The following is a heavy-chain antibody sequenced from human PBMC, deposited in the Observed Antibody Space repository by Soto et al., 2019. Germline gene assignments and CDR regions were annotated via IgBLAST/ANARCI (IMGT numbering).Heavy chain of an antibody. Sequence: QVQLQESGPRLMKPSETLSLTCTVASGSISSYYWSWLRQPPGKGLEWIGYVYYSGTTNYNSSLKSRVPISIDPSTNQFSLTLNSVTAADTAVYYCARTPFYYFGLVTHLYYVDFWDQGALVTVSS. CDR2: VYYSGTT. D-gene: IGHD2-21*02. CDR1: SGSISSYY. J-gene: IGHJ4*02. V-gene: IGHV4-59*01. CDR3: ARTPFYYFGLVTHLYYVDF.